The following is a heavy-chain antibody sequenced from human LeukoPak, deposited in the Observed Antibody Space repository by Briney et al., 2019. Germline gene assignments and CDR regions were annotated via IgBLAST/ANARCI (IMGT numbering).Heavy chain of an antibody. CDR1: GYTFTSYD. CDR3: ARGIAAAGTTIWFDP. CDR2: MNPNSGNT. D-gene: IGHD6-13*01. Sequence: VASVKVSCKASGYTFTSYDINWVRQATGQGLEWMGWMNPNSGNTGYAQKFQGRVTITRNTSISTAYMELSTVRSDDTAVYYCARGIAAAGTTIWFDPWGQGTLVTVSS. V-gene: IGHV1-8*01. J-gene: IGHJ5*02.